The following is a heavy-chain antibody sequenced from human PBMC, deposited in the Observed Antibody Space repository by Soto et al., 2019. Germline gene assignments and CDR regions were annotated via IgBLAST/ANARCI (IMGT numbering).Heavy chain of an antibody. V-gene: IGHV3-21*01. CDR3: ARDTYYYDSSGYHYFDY. D-gene: IGHD3-22*01. CDR2: ISSSSSYI. Sequence: GGSLRLSCAASGFTFSSYSMNWVRQAPGKGLEWVSSISSSSSYIYYADSVKGRFTISRDNVKNSLYLQMNSLRAEDTAVYYCARDTYYYDSSGYHYFDYWGQGTLVTVSS. J-gene: IGHJ4*02. CDR1: GFTFSSYS.